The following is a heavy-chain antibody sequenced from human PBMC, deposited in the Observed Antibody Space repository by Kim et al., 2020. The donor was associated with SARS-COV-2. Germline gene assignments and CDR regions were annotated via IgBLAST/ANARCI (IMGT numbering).Heavy chain of an antibody. CDR1: GFTFSSYW. D-gene: IGHD1-26*01. CDR2: INPDGSNT. J-gene: IGHJ4*02. Sequence: GESLRLSCAASGFTFSSYWMHWVRQAPGKGLVWVSHINPDGSNTGYADSVKGRFTISRDNAKNTLYLQMNSLRAEDTALFYCARDRRIVGADNYFDYWGQGTLVTVSS. CDR3: ARDRRIVGADNYFDY. V-gene: IGHV3-74*01.